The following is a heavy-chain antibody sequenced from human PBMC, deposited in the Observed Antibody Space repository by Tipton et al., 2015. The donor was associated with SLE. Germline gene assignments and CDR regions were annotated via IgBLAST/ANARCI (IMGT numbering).Heavy chain of an antibody. CDR3: ARRESSGWYGYFDY. Sequence: LRLSCTVSGGSISSGSYYWSWIRQPAGKGLEWIGRIYTSGSTNYNPSLKSRVTISVDTSKNQFSLKLSSVTAADTAVYYCARRESSGWYGYFDYWGQGTLVTVSS. CDR2: IYTSGST. J-gene: IGHJ4*02. CDR1: GGSISSGSYY. D-gene: IGHD6-19*01. V-gene: IGHV4-61*02.